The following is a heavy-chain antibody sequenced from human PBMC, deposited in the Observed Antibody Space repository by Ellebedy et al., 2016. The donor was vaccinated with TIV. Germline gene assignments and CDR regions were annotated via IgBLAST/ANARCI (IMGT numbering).Heavy chain of an antibody. D-gene: IGHD6-19*01. V-gene: IGHV3-9*01. J-gene: IGHJ3*02. CDR2: FSWISDNI. CDR1: GFTFGDYA. Sequence: PGGSLRLSCAASGFTFGDYAMHWVRQAPGKGLEWVSSFSWISDNIAYADSVRGRFTISRDNAKNSLYLQLNSLRPEDTALYYCAGGWYRDAYDIWGQGTMVTGSS. CDR3: AGGWYRDAYDI.